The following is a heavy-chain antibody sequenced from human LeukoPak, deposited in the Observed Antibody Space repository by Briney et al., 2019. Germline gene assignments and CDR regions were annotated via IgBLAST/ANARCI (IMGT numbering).Heavy chain of an antibody. J-gene: IGHJ4*01. Sequence: GGSLRLSCAASGFAFSSHWMHWVRQTPGKGLVWVSRIESNGNTKMYADSVRGRFTISRDNAKNTLYLQMNSLRAEDTAVYYCAREHRGAGATVDYWGHGTLVTVSS. D-gene: IGHD1-26*01. CDR3: AREHRGAGATVDY. CDR2: IESNGNTK. CDR1: GFAFSSHW. V-gene: IGHV3-74*03.